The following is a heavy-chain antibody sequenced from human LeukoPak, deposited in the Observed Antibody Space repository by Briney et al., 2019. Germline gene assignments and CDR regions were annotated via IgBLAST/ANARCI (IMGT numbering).Heavy chain of an antibody. D-gene: IGHD3-22*01. CDR2: IIPIFGTA. V-gene: IGHV1-69*13. J-gene: IGHJ3*02. Sequence: SVKVSRKASGGTFSSYAISWVRQAPGQGLEWMGGIIPIFGTANYAQKFQGRVTITADESTSTAYMELSSLRSEDTAVYYCARSGAMYYYDSSGDAFDIWGQGTMVTVSS. CDR1: GGTFSSYA. CDR3: ARSGAMYYYDSSGDAFDI.